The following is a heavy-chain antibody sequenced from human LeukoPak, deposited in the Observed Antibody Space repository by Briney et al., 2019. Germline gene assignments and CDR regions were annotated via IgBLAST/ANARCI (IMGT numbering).Heavy chain of an antibody. Sequence: GGSLRLSCAASGFTFSSYGMHWVRQAPGKGLEWVAVISYDGSNKYYADSVKGRFTISRDNSKNTLYLQMNSLRAGDTAVYYCAKNRRMHIVVVTASTLDYWGQGTLVTVSS. V-gene: IGHV3-30*18. D-gene: IGHD2-21*02. CDR2: ISYDGSNK. CDR3: AKNRRMHIVVVTASTLDY. J-gene: IGHJ4*02. CDR1: GFTFSSYG.